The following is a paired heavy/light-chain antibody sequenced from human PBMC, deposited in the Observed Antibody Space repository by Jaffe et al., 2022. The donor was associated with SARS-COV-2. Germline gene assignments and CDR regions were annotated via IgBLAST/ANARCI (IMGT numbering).Light chain of an antibody. CDR3: MHALQTPMT. CDR1: QSLLHTNGYNY. CDR2: LAS. J-gene: IGKJ5*01. V-gene: IGKV2-28*01. Sequence: DIVMTQSPLSLPVTPGEPASISCRSSQSLLHTNGYNYLIWYLHKSGQSPQLLMYLASNRASGVPDRFSGSGSGTDFSLKISGVEAEDVGVYYCMHALQTPMTFGQGTRLEIK.
Heavy chain of an antibody. CDR1: GFSLSTTGAG. J-gene: IGHJ3*02. CDR3: AHYGSGTYYNPFAAFDI. CDR2: IYWDDDR. D-gene: IGHD3-10*01. Sequence: QITLKESGPTLVKPTQTLTLTCTFSGFSLSTTGAGVGWFRQPPGKALEWLALIYWDDDRRYSPLLKSRLAIIKDTSRKQVVLTMTNMDPVDTATYYCAHYGSGTYYNPFAAFDIWGQGTMVTVSS. V-gene: IGHV2-5*02.